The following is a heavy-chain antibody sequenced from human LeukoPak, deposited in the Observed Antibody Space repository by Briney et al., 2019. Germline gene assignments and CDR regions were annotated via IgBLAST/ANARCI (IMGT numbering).Heavy chain of an antibody. CDR1: GGSFSSSSYY. Sequence: SETLSLACTVSGGSFSSSSYYWTWIRQPPGKGLEWIGSLYYSGSTNYNPSLKSRVTISVDTSKNQFSLKLSSVTAADTAVYYCARRHVEYSSSSDPYYFDYWGQGTLVTVSS. CDR3: ARRHVEYSSSSDPYYFDY. J-gene: IGHJ4*02. CDR2: LYYSGST. D-gene: IGHD6-6*01. V-gene: IGHV4-61*01.